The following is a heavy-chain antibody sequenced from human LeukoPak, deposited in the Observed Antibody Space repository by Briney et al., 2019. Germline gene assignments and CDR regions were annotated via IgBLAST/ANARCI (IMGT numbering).Heavy chain of an antibody. CDR2: ISGSSSYI. J-gene: IGHJ5*02. CDR3: AKEDSSGWDAGENWFDP. D-gene: IGHD6-19*01. V-gene: IGHV3-21*04. Sequence: GGSLRLSCAASGFTFSSYSMNWVRQAPGKGLEWVSSISGSSSYIYYADSVKGRFTISRDNSKNTLYLQMNSLRAEDTAVYYCAKEDSSGWDAGENWFDPWGQGTLVTVSS. CDR1: GFTFSSYS.